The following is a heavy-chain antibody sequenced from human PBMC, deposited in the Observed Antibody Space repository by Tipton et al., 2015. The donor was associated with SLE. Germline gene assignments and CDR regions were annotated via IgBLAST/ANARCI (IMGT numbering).Heavy chain of an antibody. V-gene: IGHV3-33*01. CDR1: GFIFSSYG. CDR2: IWHDGSNK. D-gene: IGHD3-22*01. J-gene: IGHJ5*02. CDR3: AREGGDYDPNNWFDP. Sequence: SLRLSCEASGFIFSSYGMNWVRQAPGKGLEWVAVIWHDGSNKYYADSVKGRFTISRDNSKNTLFLEMNSLRAEDTAVYYCAREGGDYDPNNWFDPWGQGTLVIVSS.